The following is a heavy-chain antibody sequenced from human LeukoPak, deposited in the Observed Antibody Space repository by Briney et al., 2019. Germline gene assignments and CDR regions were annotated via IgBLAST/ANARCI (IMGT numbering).Heavy chain of an antibody. Sequence: GGSLRLSCAASGFTFSNYWMSWVRQAPGKGLEWVANIKHDGGDKHYVDSVKGRFTIASDSAKNSLNLQMNSLRAEDTAVYYCARGGNYDILTGYIFDYWGQGTLVTVSS. J-gene: IGHJ4*02. CDR2: IKHDGGDK. CDR1: GFTFSNYW. D-gene: IGHD3-9*01. CDR3: ARGGNYDILTGYIFDY. V-gene: IGHV3-7*03.